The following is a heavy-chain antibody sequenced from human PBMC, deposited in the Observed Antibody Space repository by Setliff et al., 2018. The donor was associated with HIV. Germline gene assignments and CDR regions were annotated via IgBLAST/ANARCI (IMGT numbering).Heavy chain of an antibody. Sequence: GGSLRLSCVASEFTFSSYAMNWVRQAPGKGLEWVSTISGSGGTKYYADSVKGRFTISRDNSKNTLYLRMDSLRAEDTAIYYCAKWAGANLGPARFDYWGQGTLVTVSS. CDR2: ISGSGGTK. V-gene: IGHV3-23*01. CDR1: EFTFSSYA. D-gene: IGHD1-26*01. CDR3: AKWAGANLGPARFDY. J-gene: IGHJ4*02.